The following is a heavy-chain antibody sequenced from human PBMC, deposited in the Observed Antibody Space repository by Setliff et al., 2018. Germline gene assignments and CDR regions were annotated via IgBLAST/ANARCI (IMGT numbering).Heavy chain of an antibody. Sequence: SETLSLTCAVSGYSISTGYYWGWIRQPPGKGLEWIGSIYHSGSTYYNPSLKSRVTISVDTSKNQFSLRLSSVTAADTAVYYCARVLSSGWEGDYWGQGTPGHRLL. J-gene: IGHJ4*02. V-gene: IGHV4-38-2*01. D-gene: IGHD6-19*01. CDR3: ARVLSSGWEGDY. CDR1: GYSISTGYY. CDR2: IYHSGST.